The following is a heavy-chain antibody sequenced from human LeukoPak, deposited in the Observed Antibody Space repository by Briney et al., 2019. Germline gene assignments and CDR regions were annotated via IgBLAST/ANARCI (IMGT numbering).Heavy chain of an antibody. J-gene: IGHJ4*02. V-gene: IGHV4-4*07. Sequence: SETLSLTCTVSGGSTINYFRSWIRQPAGRGLEWIGHIYTSGTTHYNPSLKNRVTISLDTSKSQFSLQLNSVTAADSAVYYCARAEGSGSGAYTLDYWGQGILVTVSS. D-gene: IGHD3-10*01. CDR1: GGSTINYF. CDR2: IYTSGTT. CDR3: ARAEGSGSGAYTLDY.